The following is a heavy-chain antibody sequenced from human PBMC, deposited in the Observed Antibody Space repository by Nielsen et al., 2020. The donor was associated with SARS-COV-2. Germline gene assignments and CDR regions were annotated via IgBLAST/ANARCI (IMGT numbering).Heavy chain of an antibody. CDR2: VSHSGSI. Sequence: SETLSLTCAVSGGSVSSNDWWTWVRQSPGQGLEWIGEVSHSGSINYNPSLKSRVTLSMDKSKRQFSLRLTSVSVADTAVYFCARGDLVVVPSPILGLGPFFYYFYLDVWGKGTTVIVSS. D-gene: IGHD2-2*01. CDR1: GGSVSSNDW. CDR3: ARGDLVVVPSPILGLGPFFYYFYLDV. V-gene: IGHV4-4*02. J-gene: IGHJ6*03.